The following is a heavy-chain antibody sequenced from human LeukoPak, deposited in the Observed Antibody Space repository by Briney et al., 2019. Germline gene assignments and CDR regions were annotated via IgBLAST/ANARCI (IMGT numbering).Heavy chain of an antibody. Sequence: PGGSLRLSCTASGFTFGDYAMSWIRQAPGKGLGWVGFIRSKPYGGTTEHAAPVKGRFNISRDDSKSIAYLQMNSLKTEDTAVYYCTRVGNSGWYSSNYWGQGTLVTASS. CDR1: GFTFGDYA. D-gene: IGHD6-19*01. J-gene: IGHJ4*02. V-gene: IGHV3-49*03. CDR3: TRVGNSGWYSSNY. CDR2: IRSKPYGGTT.